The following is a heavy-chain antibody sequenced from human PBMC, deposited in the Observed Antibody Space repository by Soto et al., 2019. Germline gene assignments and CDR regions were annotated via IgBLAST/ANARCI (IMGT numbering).Heavy chain of an antibody. J-gene: IGHJ6*03. D-gene: IGHD1-7*01. V-gene: IGHV6-1*01. Sequence: SQTLSLTCAISGDSVSSNSAAWNWIRLSPSRGLEWLARTYYRSRWYNDYAVSVRSRITVNPDTSKNQFSLQLTSVTPEDTAVYYCAGTTSHQWYYMDVWAKGTTVPVS. CDR1: GDSVSSNSAA. CDR3: AGTTSHQWYYMDV. CDR2: TYYRSRWYN.